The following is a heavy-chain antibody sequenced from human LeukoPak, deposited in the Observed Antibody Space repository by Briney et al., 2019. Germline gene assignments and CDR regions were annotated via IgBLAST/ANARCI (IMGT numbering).Heavy chain of an antibody. CDR3: ARVRGDYGGISDY. CDR1: GFTFNSYA. D-gene: IGHD4-23*01. J-gene: IGHJ4*02. Sequence: GGSLRLSCAASGFTFNSYAMSWVRQAPEKGLEWVATISGSGGGTYYADSVKGRFTISRDDSKNTLYLQMNSLRAEDTAVYYCARVRGDYGGISDYWGQGTLVTVSS. CDR2: ISGSGGGT. V-gene: IGHV3-23*01.